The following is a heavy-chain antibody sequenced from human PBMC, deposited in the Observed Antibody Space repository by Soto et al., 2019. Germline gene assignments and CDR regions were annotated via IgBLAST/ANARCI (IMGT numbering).Heavy chain of an antibody. D-gene: IGHD3-10*01. Sequence: GGLHRHSSAASGFNFTSLSMNRVRKDPGKGLEWXSSIXXXTXYXXXGXXXXGRFTISRDNAKNSLYLEMNSLRAEDTAVYYCARESEDLTSGFDFWGQGTLLSVSS. CDR3: ARESEDLTSGFDF. J-gene: IGHJ4*02. V-gene: IGHV3-21*06. CDR1: GFNFTSLS. CDR2: IXXXTXYX.